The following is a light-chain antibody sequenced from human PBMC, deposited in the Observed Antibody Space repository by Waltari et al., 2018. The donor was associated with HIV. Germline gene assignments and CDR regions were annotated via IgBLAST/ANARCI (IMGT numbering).Light chain of an antibody. CDR2: EVT. J-gene: IGLJ1*01. CDR3: SSYTSSSTQV. Sequence: QSALTQPASVSGSPGQSITISCTGTSSDVGGYNYVFWYQQHPGKAPKLMIYEVTNRSSGVSNRFSGSKSGNTASLTISGLQAEDEADYYCSSYTSSSTQVFGTGTKVTVL. V-gene: IGLV2-14*01. CDR1: SSDVGGYNY.